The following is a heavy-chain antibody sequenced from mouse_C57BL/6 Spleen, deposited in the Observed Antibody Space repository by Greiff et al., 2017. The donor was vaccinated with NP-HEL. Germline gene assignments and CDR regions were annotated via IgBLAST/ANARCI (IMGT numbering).Heavy chain of an antibody. CDR2: INPGSGGT. D-gene: IGHD2-2*01. J-gene: IGHJ3*01. V-gene: IGHV1-54*01. CDR1: GYAFTNYL. Sequence: QVQLQQSGAELVRPGTSVKVSCKASGYAFTNYLIEWVKQRPGQGLEWIGVINPGSGGTNYTEKFKGKATLTADQSSSTAYMQLSSLTSEDSAVYFCARGMVTTRFAYWGQGTLVTVSA. CDR3: ARGMVTTRFAY.